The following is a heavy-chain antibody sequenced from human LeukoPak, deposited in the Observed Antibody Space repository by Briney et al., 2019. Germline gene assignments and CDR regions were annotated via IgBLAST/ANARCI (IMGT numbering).Heavy chain of an antibody. V-gene: IGHV3-30*04. CDR3: ARIAAAFGP. D-gene: IGHD6-13*01. CDR1: GFTFSTYA. J-gene: IGHJ5*02. Sequence: PGGSLRLSCAASGFTFSTYAMHWVRQAPGKGLEWVAVISYDGSSKYYADSVKGRFTISRDNSKNTLYLQMNSLRAEDTAVYYCARIAAAFGPWGQGTLVTVSS. CDR2: ISYDGSSK.